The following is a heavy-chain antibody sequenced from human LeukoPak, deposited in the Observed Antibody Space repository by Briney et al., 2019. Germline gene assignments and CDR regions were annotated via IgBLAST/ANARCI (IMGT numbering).Heavy chain of an antibody. J-gene: IGHJ4*02. CDR3: ARDSGTYSFDY. Sequence: ASVKVSCKASGYTFTGYYIHWVRQAPGQGLEWMGWISPNSGGTNYAQKFQGRVTMTRDTSISTAYMELSRLRSDDTAVYYCARDSGTYSFDYWGQGTLVTVSS. CDR2: ISPNSGGT. D-gene: IGHD1-26*01. CDR1: GYTFTGYY. V-gene: IGHV1-2*02.